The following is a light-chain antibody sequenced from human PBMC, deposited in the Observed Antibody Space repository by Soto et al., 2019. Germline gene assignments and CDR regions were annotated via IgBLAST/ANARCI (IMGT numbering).Light chain of an antibody. V-gene: IGKV3D-15*01. Sequence: ETVMTQSPATLSVSPGERATLSCRARQSVSNNLAWYQQKPGKVPRLLIYGASTRATGIPARFSGSGSGTEFTLTISSLPSEDFAVYYCQQSNNSPRTFGQGTKVDIK. CDR1: QSVSNN. CDR2: GAS. J-gene: IGKJ1*01. CDR3: QQSNNSPRT.